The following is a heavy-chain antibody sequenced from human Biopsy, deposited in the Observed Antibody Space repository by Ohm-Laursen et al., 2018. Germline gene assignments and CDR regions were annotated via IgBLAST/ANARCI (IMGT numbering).Heavy chain of an antibody. CDR1: GFTFSSFW. Sequence: SLRLSCAASGFTFSSFWMSWVRQAPGKGLEWVANIKQDGSEKNYVDSVKGRFTISRDNAKNSLLLQMNRLSVEDTAVYYCARAYSRGDYWGQGTLVTVSS. D-gene: IGHD2-15*01. J-gene: IGHJ4*02. CDR3: ARAYSRGDY. V-gene: IGHV3-7*01. CDR2: IKQDGSEK.